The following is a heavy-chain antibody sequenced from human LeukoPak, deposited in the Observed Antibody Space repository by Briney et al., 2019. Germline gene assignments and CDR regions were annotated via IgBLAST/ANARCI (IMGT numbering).Heavy chain of an antibody. CDR1: GFSFSDYY. D-gene: IGHD2-2*02. CDR3: ARDWYCSSSICYTDRNWFDP. CDR2: IRTASTYT. V-gene: IGHV3-11*05. Sequence: GGSRRLAWAVAGFSFSDYYTSWIRPAPGEGREWVSYIRTASTYTDYADSVKGRFTIARDNAKNLLYLQMNSLRPEDTAVYYCARDWYCSSSICYTDRNWFDPWGQGTLVTVSS. J-gene: IGHJ5*02.